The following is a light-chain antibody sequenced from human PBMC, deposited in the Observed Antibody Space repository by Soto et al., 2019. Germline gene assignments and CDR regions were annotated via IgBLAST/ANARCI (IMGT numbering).Light chain of an antibody. J-gene: IGKJ5*01. CDR2: GAS. V-gene: IGKV3-20*01. CDR1: QSLTNNY. CDR3: HQYGILPRT. Sequence: EIVLTQSPATLSLSPGERATLSCRASQSLTNNYLAWFQQKPGQAPRLLIYGASNRPTDIPDRFSGSGSGTDFSLTISRLEPEDFAVYYCHQYGILPRTFGQGTRLEI.